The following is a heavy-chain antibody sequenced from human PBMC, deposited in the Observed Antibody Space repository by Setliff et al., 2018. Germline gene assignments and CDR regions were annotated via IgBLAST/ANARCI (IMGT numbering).Heavy chain of an antibody. CDR2: IKSNVDGGTA. CDR1: GFTFTTAW. CDR3: TTVGLRGPFG. J-gene: IGHJ4*02. Sequence: GGSLRLSCAASGFTFTTAWMTWVRQAPGKGLEWVGRIKSNVDGGTAHYAAPVEGRFTISRDDSKTALYLQMDNMKTEDTAVYYCTTVGLRGPFGWGQGTLV. V-gene: IGHV3-15*01. D-gene: IGHD3-10*01.